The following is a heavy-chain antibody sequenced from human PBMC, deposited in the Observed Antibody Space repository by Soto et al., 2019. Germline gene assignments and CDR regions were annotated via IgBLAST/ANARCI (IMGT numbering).Heavy chain of an antibody. Sequence: PGESLKSSCKGSGYSFTSYWIGWVRQMPGKGLEWMGIIYPGDSDTRYSPSFQGQVTISADKSISTAYLQWSSLKASDTAMYYCARLKDLDSSSFRYYYYGMDVWGQGTTVTVSS. J-gene: IGHJ6*02. CDR3: ARLKDLDSSSFRYYYYGMDV. D-gene: IGHD6-13*01. CDR2: IYPGDSDT. V-gene: IGHV5-51*01. CDR1: GYSFTSYW.